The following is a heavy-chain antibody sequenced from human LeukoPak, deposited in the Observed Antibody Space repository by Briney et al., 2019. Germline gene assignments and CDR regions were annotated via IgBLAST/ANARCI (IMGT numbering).Heavy chain of an antibody. J-gene: IGHJ4*02. CDR3: ARDAGTYDYVWGSYRFDY. CDR2: ISAYNGNT. D-gene: IGHD3-16*02. V-gene: IGHV1-18*04. Sequence: ASVKVSCKASGYTFTSYGISWVRQAPGQGLEWMGWISAYNGNTNYAQKLQGGVTMTTDTSTSTAHMELRSLRSDDTAVYYCARDAGTYDYVWGSYRFDYWGQGTLVTVSS. CDR1: GYTFTSYG.